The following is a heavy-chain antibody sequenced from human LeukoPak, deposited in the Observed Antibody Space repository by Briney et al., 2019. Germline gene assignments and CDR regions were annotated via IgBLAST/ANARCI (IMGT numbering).Heavy chain of an antibody. D-gene: IGHD5-18*01. Sequence: GGSLRLSCATSAFSFNTYGMHWVRQAPGKGLQWVAFIRYNGNDQYYADSVKGRFTISRDNAKNSLYLQMNSLRAEDTALYYCAKGRGYNYGYIFGYFDYWGQGTLVTVSS. J-gene: IGHJ4*02. V-gene: IGHV3-30*02. CDR3: AKGRGYNYGYIFGYFDY. CDR1: AFSFNTYG. CDR2: IRYNGNDQ.